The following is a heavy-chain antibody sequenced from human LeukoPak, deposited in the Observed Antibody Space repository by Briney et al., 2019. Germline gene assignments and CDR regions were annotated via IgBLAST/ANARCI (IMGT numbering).Heavy chain of an antibody. J-gene: IGHJ4*02. V-gene: IGHV3-33*01. CDR3: ARDVLRGYSYGLFDY. D-gene: IGHD5-18*01. CDR1: GFTFSSYG. CDR2: IWYDGSNK. Sequence: PGGSLRLSCAASGFTFSSYGMHWVRQAPGKGLEWVAVIWYDGSNKYYADSVKGRFTISRDNSKNTLYLQMNSLRAEDTAVYYCARDVLRGYSYGLFDYWGQGTLVTVSS.